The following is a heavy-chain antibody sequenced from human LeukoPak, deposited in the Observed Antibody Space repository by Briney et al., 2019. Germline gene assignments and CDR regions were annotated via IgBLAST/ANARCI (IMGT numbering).Heavy chain of an antibody. CDR2: ISAYDGNT. J-gene: IGHJ3*02. CDR3: ARVWLGVTYAFDI. V-gene: IGHV1-18*01. CDR1: GYTFTSYG. Sequence: EASVKVSCKASGYTFTSYGISWVRQAPGQGLEWMGWISAYDGNTNYAQKLQGRVTMTTDTSTGTAYMELRSLRSDDTAVYYCARVWLGVTYAFDIWGQGTMVTVSS. D-gene: IGHD6-19*01.